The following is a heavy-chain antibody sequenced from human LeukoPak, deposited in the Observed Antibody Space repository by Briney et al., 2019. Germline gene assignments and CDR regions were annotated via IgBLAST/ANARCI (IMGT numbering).Heavy chain of an antibody. J-gene: IGHJ4*02. D-gene: IGHD1-26*01. Sequence: GESLKISCAVSGFPFSDHYMDWVRRAPGKGLEWVGGIRNKAKGYTTEYAASVKGRFTISRDDSKNSLYLQMNSLKTEDTAVYYCARGFNGLDSKVGENWGQGTLVTVSS. CDR3: ARGFNGLDSKVGEN. V-gene: IGHV3-72*01. CDR1: GFPFSDHY. CDR2: IRNKAKGYTT.